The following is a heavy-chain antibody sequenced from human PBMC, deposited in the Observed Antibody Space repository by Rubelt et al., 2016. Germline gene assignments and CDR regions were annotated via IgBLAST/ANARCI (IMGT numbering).Heavy chain of an antibody. V-gene: IGHV1-69*01. CDR3: ARDGVAAAGTNY. CDR2: IIPIFGTA. J-gene: IGHJ4*02. Sequence: QVQLVQSGAEVKKPGSSVKVSCKASGGTFSSYAISWVRQAPGQGLEWMGGIIPIFGTANLAQNFQGSVTITGDESTSTAYMELSSLRSEDTAVYYCARDGVAAAGTNYWGQGTLVTVSS. CDR1: GGTFSSYA. D-gene: IGHD6-13*01.